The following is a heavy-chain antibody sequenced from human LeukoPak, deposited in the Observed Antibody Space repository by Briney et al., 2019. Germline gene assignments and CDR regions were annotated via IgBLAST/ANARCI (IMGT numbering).Heavy chain of an antibody. CDR1: GFTFISYE. V-gene: IGHV3-48*03. D-gene: IGHD3-22*01. CDR2: ISGGGSTI. J-gene: IGHJ4*02. Sequence: GGSLRLSCAASGFTFISYEMNWVRQAPGKGLEWVSYISGGGSTINSADSVKGRFTISRDNAKNSLSLHMNSLRAEDTAVYYCARSSYDSRGYYYFDYWGQGTLVTVSS. CDR3: ARSSYDSRGYYYFDY.